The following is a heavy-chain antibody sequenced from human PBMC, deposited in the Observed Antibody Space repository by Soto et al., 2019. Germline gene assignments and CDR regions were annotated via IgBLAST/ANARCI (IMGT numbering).Heavy chain of an antibody. Sequence: SVKVSCKASGGTFSSYTISWVRQAPGQGLEWMGRIIPILGIANYAQKFQGRVTITADKSTSTAYMELSSLRSEDTAVYYCAPPPDYPSWWFDPGGQGTLVTVSS. CDR3: APPPDYPSWWFDP. CDR1: GGTFSSYT. V-gene: IGHV1-69*02. CDR2: IIPILGIA. D-gene: IGHD4-17*01. J-gene: IGHJ5*02.